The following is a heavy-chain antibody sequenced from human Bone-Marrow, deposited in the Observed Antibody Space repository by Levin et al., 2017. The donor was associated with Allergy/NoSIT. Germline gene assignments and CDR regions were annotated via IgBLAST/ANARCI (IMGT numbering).Heavy chain of an antibody. V-gene: IGHV1-8*01. J-gene: IGHJ5*02. CDR2: MNPNSGNT. Sequence: ASVKVSCKASGYTFTSYDINWVRQATGQGLEWMGWMNPNSGNTGYAQKFQGRVTMTRNTSISTAYMELSSLRSEDTAVYYCARGARWSGYFRFDPWGQGTLVTVSS. CDR1: GYTFTSYD. CDR3: ARGARWSGYFRFDP. D-gene: IGHD3-3*01.